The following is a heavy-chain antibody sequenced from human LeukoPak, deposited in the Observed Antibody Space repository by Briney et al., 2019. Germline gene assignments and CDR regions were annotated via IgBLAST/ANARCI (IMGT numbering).Heavy chain of an antibody. CDR2: IASYNGNI. J-gene: IGHJ4*02. D-gene: IGHD3-22*01. V-gene: IGHV1-18*01. Sequence: ASVKVSCKASGYTFTSYGMSWVRQAPGQGLEWMGWIASYNGNINYAQKFQGRVTTTTDTSTSTAYVELRSLRSDDTAVYYCARTTYYYDSSGYWPIDYWGQGTLVTVSS. CDR3: ARTTYYYDSSGYWPIDY. CDR1: GYTFTSYG.